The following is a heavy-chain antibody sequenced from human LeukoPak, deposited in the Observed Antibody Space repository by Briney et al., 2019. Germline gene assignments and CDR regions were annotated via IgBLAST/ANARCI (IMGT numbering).Heavy chain of an antibody. J-gene: IGHJ4*02. CDR2: IYSGGST. D-gene: IGHD3-22*01. V-gene: IGHV3-53*01. Sequence: GGSLRLSCAASGFTVSNNYMSWVRQAPGKGLEWVSVIYSGGSTYYADSVKGRFTISRDNSKNTLYLQMNSLRAEDTAVYYCARDLGDNSGYYYIWGQGTLVTVSS. CDR3: ARDLGDNSGYYYI. CDR1: GFTVSNNY.